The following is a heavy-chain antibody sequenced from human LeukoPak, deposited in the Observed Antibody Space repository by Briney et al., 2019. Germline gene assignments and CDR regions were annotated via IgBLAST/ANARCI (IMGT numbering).Heavy chain of an antibody. CDR3: AREEMATGGVDY. D-gene: IGHD5-24*01. V-gene: IGHV1-46*01. J-gene: IGHJ4*02. Sequence: ASVKVSCKASGYTFTSYYMHWVRQAPGQGLEWMGIINPSGGSTSYAQKFQGRVTMTRDTSTSTVCMELSSLRSEDTAVYYCAREEMATGGVDYWGQGTLVTVSS. CDR2: INPSGGST. CDR1: GYTFTSYY.